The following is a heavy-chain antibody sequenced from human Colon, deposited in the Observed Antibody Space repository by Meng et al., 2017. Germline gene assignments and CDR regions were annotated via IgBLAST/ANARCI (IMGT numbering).Heavy chain of an antibody. CDR1: GDTFSDYG. V-gene: IGHV1-18*01. CDR3: ARTPFAGTPGTIGNWFDP. Sequence: QVPLVQSGGEGRKPGASVKVSCKATGDTFSDYGVSWVRQAPGQGLEWMGWISSFNGVTNYARKFRGRVTMTADASTATAYMELRSLTSDDTAVYYCARTPFAGTPGTIGNWFDPWGQGTLVTVSS. CDR2: ISSFNGVT. J-gene: IGHJ5*02. D-gene: IGHD2-8*01.